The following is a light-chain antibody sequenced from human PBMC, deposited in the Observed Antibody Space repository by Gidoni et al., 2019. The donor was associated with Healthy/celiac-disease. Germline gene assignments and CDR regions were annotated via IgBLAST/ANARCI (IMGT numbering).Light chain of an antibody. CDR1: QSSSSY. CDR3: QQSYSTPCS. V-gene: IGKV1-39*01. CDR2: AAS. J-gene: IGKJ2*04. Sequence: IQMTQSTSPLSASVGDRVTITCRASQSSSSYLNWYQQKPGKAPKLLIYAASSLQSGVPSRFSGSGSGTDFTLTISSLQPEDFATYYCQQSYSTPCSFGQGTKLEIK.